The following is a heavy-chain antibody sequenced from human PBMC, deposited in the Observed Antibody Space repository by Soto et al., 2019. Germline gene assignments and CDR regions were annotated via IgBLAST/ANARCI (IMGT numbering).Heavy chain of an antibody. Sequence: QVQLVQSGAEVKKPGSSVKVSCKASGGTFSSYTISWVRQAPGQGLEWMGRIIPILGIANYAQKFQGRVTITADKSTSTAYMELSSLRSEDTAVYYCARDPPGELVLRDYYYMDVWGKGTTVTVSS. J-gene: IGHJ6*03. CDR1: GGTFSSYT. V-gene: IGHV1-69*08. CDR3: ARDPPGELVLRDYYYMDV. CDR2: IIPILGIA. D-gene: IGHD1-7*01.